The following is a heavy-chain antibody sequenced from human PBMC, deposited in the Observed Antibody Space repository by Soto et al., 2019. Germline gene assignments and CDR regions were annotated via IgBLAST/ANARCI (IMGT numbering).Heavy chain of an antibody. J-gene: IGHJ3*02. CDR2: ISWNSGSI. Sequence: EVQLVESGGGLVQPGRSLRLSCAASGFTFDDYAMHWVRQAPGKGLEWVSGISWNSGSIGYADSVKGRFTISRDNAKNSLYLQMNSLRAEDTASYYCAKDHLTSYDILTGDAFDIWGQGTMVTVSS. CDR3: AKDHLTSYDILTGDAFDI. V-gene: IGHV3-9*01. CDR1: GFTFDDYA. D-gene: IGHD3-9*01.